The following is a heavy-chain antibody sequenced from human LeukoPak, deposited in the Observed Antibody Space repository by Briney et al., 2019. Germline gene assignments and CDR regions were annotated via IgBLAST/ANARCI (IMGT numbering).Heavy chain of an antibody. CDR3: TTPAAGPGAEYSQY. J-gene: IGHJ1*01. Sequence: GGSLRLSCAASGFTFSSYSMNWVRQAPGKGLEWVSYISSSSSTIYYADSVKGRFTVSRDNAKNSLYLQMNSLAVEDTAVYYCTTPAAGPGAEYSQYWGQGTLVTVSS. D-gene: IGHD6-13*01. V-gene: IGHV3-48*04. CDR1: GFTFSSYS. CDR2: ISSSSSTI.